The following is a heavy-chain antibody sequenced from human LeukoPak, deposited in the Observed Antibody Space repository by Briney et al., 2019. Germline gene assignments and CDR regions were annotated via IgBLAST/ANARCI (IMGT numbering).Heavy chain of an antibody. D-gene: IGHD2-21*02. V-gene: IGHV1-18*01. J-gene: IGHJ4*02. CDR3: ARDYLAYCGGDCYSGYDY. Sequence: ASVKLSCKASGYTFTSYGISWVRQAPGQGLEWMGWISASNGNTNYAQKLQGRVTMTTDTSTSTAYMELRSLRSDDTAVYYCARDYLAYCGGDCYSGYDYWGQGTLVTVSS. CDR2: ISASNGNT. CDR1: GYTFTSYG.